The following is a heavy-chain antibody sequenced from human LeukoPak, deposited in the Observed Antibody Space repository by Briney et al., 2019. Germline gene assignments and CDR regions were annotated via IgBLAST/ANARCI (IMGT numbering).Heavy chain of an antibody. J-gene: IGHJ6*04. CDR3: GLDYYYGSGTRGYYYGMDV. Sequence: ASVKVSCKASGGTFSSYAFSRVRQAPGQGLEWMGGIIPIFGTANYAQKFQGRVTITADESTSTAYMELSSLRSEDTAVYYCGLDYYYGSGTRGYYYGMDVWGEGTTVTVSS. CDR1: GGTFSSYA. V-gene: IGHV1-69*13. CDR2: IIPIFGTA. D-gene: IGHD3-10*01.